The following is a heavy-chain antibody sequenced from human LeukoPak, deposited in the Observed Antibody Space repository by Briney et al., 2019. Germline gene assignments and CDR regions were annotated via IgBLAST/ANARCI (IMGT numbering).Heavy chain of an antibody. D-gene: IGHD4-17*01. V-gene: IGHV1-18*01. CDR1: GYTFTSYG. J-gene: IGHJ6*03. CDR2: ISAYNGNT. CDR3: ARVYGDYGLGYYYYMDV. Sequence: ASVTVSCKASGYTFTSYGISWVRQAPGQGLEWMGWISAYNGNTNYAQKLQGRVTMTTDTSTSTAYMELRSLRSDDTAVYYCARVYGDYGLGYYYYMDVWGKGTTVTVSS.